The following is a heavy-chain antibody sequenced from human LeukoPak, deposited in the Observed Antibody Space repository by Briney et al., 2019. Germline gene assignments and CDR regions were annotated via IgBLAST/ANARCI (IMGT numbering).Heavy chain of an antibody. CDR2: IYYSGST. J-gene: IGHJ4*02. CDR3: ARQGSGNYLSPVNY. D-gene: IGHD1-26*01. Sequence: LETLSLTCTVSGGSISSSSYYWGWIRQPPGKGLEWLGTIYYSGSTYYNPSLKSRVTISVDTSENQFSLKLSSVTAADTAVYYCARQGSGNYLSPVNYWGQGTLVTVSS. V-gene: IGHV4-39*01. CDR1: GGSISSSSYY.